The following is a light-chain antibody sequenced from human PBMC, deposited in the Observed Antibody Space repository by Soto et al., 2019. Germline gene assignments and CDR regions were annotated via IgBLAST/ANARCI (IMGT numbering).Light chain of an antibody. CDR3: QQYNGYSRT. J-gene: IGKJ1*01. Sequence: DIQMTQSPSPLSASVGDRVTITCRASQSIGDSLAWYQQKPGKAPYLLISDVSSLERGVPPRFSGSGSGTECTLTISSMQPDDVATFYCQQYNGYSRTFGQGTKVDIK. V-gene: IGKV1-5*01. CDR2: DVS. CDR1: QSIGDS.